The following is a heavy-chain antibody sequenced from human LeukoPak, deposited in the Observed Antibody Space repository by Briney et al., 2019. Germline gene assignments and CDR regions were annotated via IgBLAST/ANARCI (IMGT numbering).Heavy chain of an antibody. CDR3: AKVAFYDSSGFDY. V-gene: IGHV3-66*01. Sequence: GGSLRLSCAASGFIVSSNYMTWVRQAPGKGLEWVSGIHSGGNTYYADSVKGRFTISRDNSKNTLYLQMNSLRAEDSAVYYCAKVAFYDSSGFDYWGQGTLVTVSS. J-gene: IGHJ4*02. D-gene: IGHD3-22*01. CDR2: IHSGGNT. CDR1: GFIVSSNY.